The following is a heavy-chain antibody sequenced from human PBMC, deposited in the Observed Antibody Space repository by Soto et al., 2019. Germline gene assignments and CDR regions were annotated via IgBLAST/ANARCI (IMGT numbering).Heavy chain of an antibody. D-gene: IGHD1-7*01. J-gene: IGHJ6*02. CDR1: GYSFTDYH. CDR2: INPKSGGT. CDR3: ARKLELRGSYYYYYDMDV. Sequence: ASVKVSCKASGYSFTDYHIHWVRQAPGQGLEWLGRINPKSGGTNYAQKFQGRVTMTRDTSISAAYRELSRLRSDDTAVYYCARKLELRGSYYYYYDMDVWGQGTTVTVSS. V-gene: IGHV1-2*06.